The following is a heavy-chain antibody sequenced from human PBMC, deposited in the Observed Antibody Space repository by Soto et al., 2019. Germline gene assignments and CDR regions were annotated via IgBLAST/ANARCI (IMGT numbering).Heavy chain of an antibody. J-gene: IGHJ4*02. D-gene: IGHD6-13*01. CDR2: ISGSGGST. CDR3: AKDGAATFDY. CDR1: GFSFSSYG. Sequence: PGGSLRLSCAASGFSFSSYGMSWVRQAPGKGPEWVSGISGSGGSTYYADSEKGRITITRDNSKNTQYLQMNSLRAEDTAVYYCAKDGAATFDYWGQGTLVTVSS. V-gene: IGHV3-23*01.